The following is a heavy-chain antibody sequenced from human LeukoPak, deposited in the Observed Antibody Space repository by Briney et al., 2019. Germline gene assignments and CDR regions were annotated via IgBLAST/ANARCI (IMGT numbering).Heavy chain of an antibody. J-gene: IGHJ6*02. V-gene: IGHV4-4*07. CDR3: ARLRRTPAAAYGMDV. CDR1: GGSISSYY. CDR2: IYTSGST. D-gene: IGHD2-2*01. Sequence: SETLSLTCTASGGSISSYYWSWIRQPAGKGLERIGRIYTSGSTNYNPSLKSRVTISVDTSKNQFSLKLSSVTAADTAVYYCARLRRTPAAAYGMDVWGQGTTVTVSS.